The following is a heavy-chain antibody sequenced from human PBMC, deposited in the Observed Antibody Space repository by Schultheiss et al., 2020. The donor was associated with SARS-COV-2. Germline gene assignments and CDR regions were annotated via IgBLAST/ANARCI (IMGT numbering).Heavy chain of an antibody. D-gene: IGHD3-3*02. CDR2: IGGSGSGT. CDR1: GFTFSSYG. V-gene: IGHV3-NL1*01. CDR3: AREYGHFDY. Sequence: GESLKISCAASGFTFSSYGMHWVRQAPVKGLEWVSTIGGSGSGTYYADSVKGRFTISRDNSKNTLYLQMNSLRAEDTAVYYCAREYGHFDYWGQGTLVTVSS. J-gene: IGHJ4*02.